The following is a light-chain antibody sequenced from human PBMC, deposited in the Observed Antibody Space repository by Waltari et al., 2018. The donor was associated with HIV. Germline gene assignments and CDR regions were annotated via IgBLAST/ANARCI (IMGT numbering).Light chain of an antibody. J-gene: IGLJ1*01. CDR2: DVY. CDR3: ASFTSGRLNV. Sequence: QSALTQPASVSGSPGQSTTISCTGTIHDVGAYAYASWYQQSPGKVPKLLIYDVYNRPSRISNRFSGSKSGNTAFLTISGLRAEDEADYYCASFTSGRLNVFGSGTKVTVL. CDR1: IHDVGAYAY. V-gene: IGLV2-14*01.